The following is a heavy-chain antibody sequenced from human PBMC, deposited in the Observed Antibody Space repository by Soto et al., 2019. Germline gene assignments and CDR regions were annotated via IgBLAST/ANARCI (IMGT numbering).Heavy chain of an antibody. V-gene: IGHV4-59*01. CDR2: IYYSGST. CDR3: ARDCTNGVCYTRGGVDYYYGMDV. D-gene: IGHD2-8*01. Sequence: ETLSLTCTVSGGSISSYNWSWIRQPPGKGLEWIGYIYYSGSTNYNPSLKSRVTISVDTSKNQFSLKLSSVTAADTAVYYCARDCTNGVCYTRGGVDYYYGMDVWGQGTTVTVSS. J-gene: IGHJ6*02. CDR1: GGSISSYN.